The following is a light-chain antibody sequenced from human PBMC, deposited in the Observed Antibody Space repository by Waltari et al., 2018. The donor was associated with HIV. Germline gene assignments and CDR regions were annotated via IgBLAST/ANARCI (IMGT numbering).Light chain of an antibody. J-gene: IGKJ4*01. CDR1: QDITTS. CDR2: AVS. V-gene: IGKV1-12*01. CDR3: QQASSFPLS. Sequence: DIQLTQSPSFLSASVGDRVTITCRASQDITTSSAWYQLKRGGPPRLLIFAVSGLHGAVPPRVSGSASGTVFALTISNLQPEDSATYYCQQASSFPLSFGGGTKVEI.